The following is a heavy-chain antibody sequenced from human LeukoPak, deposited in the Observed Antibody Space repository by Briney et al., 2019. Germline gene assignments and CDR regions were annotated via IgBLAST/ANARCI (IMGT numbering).Heavy chain of an antibody. Sequence: SETLSLTCTVSGGSISSYYWSWVRQPPGKGLEWIGYIYYSGSTNYNPSLKSRVTISVDTSKNQFSLKLSSVTAADPAVYYCARDSIVGARGFDYWGQGTLVTVSS. J-gene: IGHJ4*02. V-gene: IGHV4-59*01. CDR2: IYYSGST. CDR3: ARDSIVGARGFDY. D-gene: IGHD1-26*01. CDR1: GGSISSYY.